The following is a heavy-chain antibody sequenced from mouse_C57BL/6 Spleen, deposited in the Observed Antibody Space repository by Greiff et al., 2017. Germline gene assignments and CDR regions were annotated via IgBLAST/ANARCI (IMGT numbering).Heavy chain of an antibody. CDR2: ISPRSGNT. J-gene: IGHJ1*03. V-gene: IGHV1-81*01. CDR3: ASSTTVVADCYFEV. CDR1: GYTFTSYG. D-gene: IGHD1-1*01. Sequence: VQLQQSGAELARPGASVKLSCKASGYTFTSYGISWVKQRTGKGLEWLGEISPRSGNTYYNEKFKGKATMTADKSSSTAYMALRILTSEDSAVYFCASSTTVVADCYFEVWGTGATVTVAS.